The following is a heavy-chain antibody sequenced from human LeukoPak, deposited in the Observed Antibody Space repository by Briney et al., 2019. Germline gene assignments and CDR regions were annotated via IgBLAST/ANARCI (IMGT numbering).Heavy chain of an antibody. CDR1: GGSIISYY. J-gene: IGHJ5*02. Sequence: PSETLSLTCTVSGGSIISYYWSWIRQPPGKGLEWIGYIYYSGSTNYNPSLKSRVTISVDTSENQFSLKLSSVTAADTAVYYCARDSDDSSGYNWFDPWGQGTLVTVSS. D-gene: IGHD3-22*01. V-gene: IGHV4-59*01. CDR2: IYYSGST. CDR3: ARDSDDSSGYNWFDP.